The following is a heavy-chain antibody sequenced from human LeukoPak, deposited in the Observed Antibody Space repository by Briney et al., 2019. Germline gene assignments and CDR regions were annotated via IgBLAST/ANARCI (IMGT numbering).Heavy chain of an antibody. CDR1: GYSFTSYW. Sequence: GESLEISCKGSGYSFTSYWIGWVRQMPGKGLEWMGIIYPGDSDTRYSPSFQGQVTISADKSISTAYLQWSSLKASDTAMYYCARQLGYCSGGSCYSGWFDPWGQGTLVTVSS. CDR3: ARQLGYCSGGSCYSGWFDP. V-gene: IGHV5-51*01. D-gene: IGHD2-15*01. J-gene: IGHJ5*02. CDR2: IYPGDSDT.